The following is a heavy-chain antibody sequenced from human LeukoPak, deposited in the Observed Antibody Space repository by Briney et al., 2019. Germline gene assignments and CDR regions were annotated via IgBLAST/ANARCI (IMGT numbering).Heavy chain of an antibody. V-gene: IGHV3-30*04. CDR1: GFTFSSYA. CDR3: ARAPPASVYSSSWREDYGFDY. CDR2: ISYDGSNK. D-gene: IGHD6-13*01. J-gene: IGHJ4*02. Sequence: GGSLRLSCAASGFTFSSYAMHWVRQAPGKGLEWVAVISYDGSNKYYADSVKGRFTISRDNSKNTLYLQMNSLRAEDTAVYYCARAPPASVYSSSWREDYGFDYWGQGTLVTVSS.